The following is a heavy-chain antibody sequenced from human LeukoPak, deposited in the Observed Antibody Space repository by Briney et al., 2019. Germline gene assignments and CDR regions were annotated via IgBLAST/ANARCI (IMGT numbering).Heavy chain of an antibody. J-gene: IGHJ6*02. V-gene: IGHV4-31*03. D-gene: IGHD2-15*01. CDR2: IYYSGST. Sequence: SETLSLTCTVSGGSISSGGYYWSWIRQHPGKGLEWIGYIYYSGSTYYNPSLKSRVTISVDTSKNQFSLKLSSVTAADTAVYYCARADCSGGSCLNGMDVWGQGTTVTVSS. CDR1: GGSISSGGYY. CDR3: ARADCSGGSCLNGMDV.